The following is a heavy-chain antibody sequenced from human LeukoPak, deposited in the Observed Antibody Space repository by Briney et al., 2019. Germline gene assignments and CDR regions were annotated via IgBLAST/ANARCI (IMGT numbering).Heavy chain of an antibody. Sequence: SVKVSCKASGGTFSSYTISWVRQAPGQGLEWMGRIIPILGIANYAQKFQGRVTITADKSTSTAYMELSSLRSEDTAVYYCAVCGDQGDYFDYWGQGTLVTVSS. CDR2: IIPILGIA. CDR1: GGTFSSYT. D-gene: IGHD4-17*01. J-gene: IGHJ4*02. V-gene: IGHV1-69*02. CDR3: AVCGDQGDYFDY.